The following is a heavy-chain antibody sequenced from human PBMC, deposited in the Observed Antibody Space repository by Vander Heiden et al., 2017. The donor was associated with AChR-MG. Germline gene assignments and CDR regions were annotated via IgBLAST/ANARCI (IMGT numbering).Heavy chain of an antibody. J-gene: IGHJ6*03. CDR3: ARTVATTSPAAGPYFMDV. D-gene: IGHD5-12*01. CDR2: ITSSATTI. Sequence: EVQLVESGGGLVQPGGSLRLSCAASGFTFSSCQMNWLRQAPGKGLELISYITSSATTIYYADSVKGRVTISRDNAKNSLYLQMNSLRGEETAVYYCARTVATTSPAAGPYFMDVWGKGTTVTVSS. V-gene: IGHV3-48*03. CDR1: GFTFSSCQ.